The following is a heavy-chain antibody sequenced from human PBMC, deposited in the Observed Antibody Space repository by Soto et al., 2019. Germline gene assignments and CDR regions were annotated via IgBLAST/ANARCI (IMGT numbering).Heavy chain of an antibody. CDR3: ARDGSYSIAGLSKRPLNY. CDR1: GFTFSSYG. V-gene: IGHV3-33*01. D-gene: IGHD6-13*01. Sequence: QVQLVESGGGVVQPGRSLRLSCAASGFTFSSYGMHWVRQAPGKGLEWVAVIWYDGSNKYYADSVKGRFTISRDNSKNTLYQQLNRLRDEVTAVYSCARDGSYSIAGLSKRPLNYWGQGTLVTVSS. J-gene: IGHJ4*02. CDR2: IWYDGSNK.